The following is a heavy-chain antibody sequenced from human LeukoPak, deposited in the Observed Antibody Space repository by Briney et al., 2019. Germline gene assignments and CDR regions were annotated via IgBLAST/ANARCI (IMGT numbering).Heavy chain of an antibody. V-gene: IGHV3-30*02. CDR2: IRSDGSDK. CDR3: VKDTPTTGYHLDS. D-gene: IGHD1-1*01. CDR1: GFTFDDYA. Sequence: GRSLRLSCAASGFTFDDYAMHWVRQAPGKGLEWVAFIRSDGSDKSYADSVKGRFTISRDNSENKLYLQINSLRVEDTAVYYCVKDTPTTGYHLDSWGQGTLVTVSS. J-gene: IGHJ4*02.